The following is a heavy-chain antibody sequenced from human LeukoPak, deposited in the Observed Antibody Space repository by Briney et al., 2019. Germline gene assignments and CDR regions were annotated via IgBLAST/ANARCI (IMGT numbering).Heavy chain of an antibody. Sequence: AGGSLRLSCAASGFTLSGSAMHWVRQASGKGLEWVGRIRSKANNYATAYAASVKGRLTISRDDSKNTAYLQMNSLITEDTAVYYCTRRFSDDSSGYFSYWGLGTLVTVSS. J-gene: IGHJ4*02. V-gene: IGHV3-73*01. CDR2: IRSKANNYAT. D-gene: IGHD3-22*01. CDR1: GFTLSGSA. CDR3: TRRFSDDSSGYFSY.